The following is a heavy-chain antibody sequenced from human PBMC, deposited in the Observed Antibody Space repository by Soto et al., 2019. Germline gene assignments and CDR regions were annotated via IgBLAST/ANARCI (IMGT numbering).Heavy chain of an antibody. CDR2: IYYSGTT. D-gene: IGHD3-9*01. CDR1: VGSISISSYY. V-gene: IGHV4-39*01. J-gene: IGHJ4*02. Sequence: SETLSITCTFSVGSISISSYYWAWIRQPPGKGMEWIGSIYYSGTTYYNPSLKSRVTISVDTSKNQFSLKLSSVTAADTAVYYCARHRGYYDILTGYYTELNFDYWGQGTLVTVSS. CDR3: ARHRGYYDILTGYYTELNFDY.